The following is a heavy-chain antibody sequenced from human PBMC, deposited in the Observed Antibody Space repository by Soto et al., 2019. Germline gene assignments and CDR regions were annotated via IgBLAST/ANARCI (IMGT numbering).Heavy chain of an antibody. Sequence: SETLSLTCAVSGGSISSGGYSWSWIRQPPGKGLEWIGEINHSGSTNYNPSLKSRVTISVDTSKNQLSLKLSSVTAADTAVYYCARSLTTVTPNFDYWGQGTLVTVSS. CDR2: INHSGST. J-gene: IGHJ4*02. CDR1: GGSISSGGYS. V-gene: IGHV4-30-2*01. D-gene: IGHD4-17*01. CDR3: ARSLTTVTPNFDY.